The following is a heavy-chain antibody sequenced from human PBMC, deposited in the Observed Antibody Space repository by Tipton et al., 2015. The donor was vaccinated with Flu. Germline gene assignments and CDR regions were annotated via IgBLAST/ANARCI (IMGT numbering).Heavy chain of an antibody. J-gene: IGHJ5*02. CDR2: MRYSGGT. Sequence: TLSLTCIVSGGSVRSTTYYWGYIRQPPGKGLEWIGNMRYSGGTYYNPSLKSRVTISVDSSENQLSLNLTSVTAADTAVYYCARSIRGSDWFDPWGQGTLVTVSS. D-gene: IGHD3-10*01. V-gene: IGHV4-39*07. CDR1: GGSVRSTTYY. CDR3: ARSIRGSDWFDP.